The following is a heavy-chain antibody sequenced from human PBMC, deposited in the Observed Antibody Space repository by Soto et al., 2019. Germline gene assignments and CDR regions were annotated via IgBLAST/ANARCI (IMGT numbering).Heavy chain of an antibody. D-gene: IGHD6-19*01. CDR3: AGGAIVVAVAGNWFDP. V-gene: IGHV4-59*01. J-gene: IGHJ5*02. CDR1: GGSISSYY. Sequence: QVQLQESGPGLVKPSETLSLTCSVSGGSISSYYWSWLRQPPGQGLEWIGYIYYRGSTNYNPCLKIRVTISVDTSKHQGSVKLSSVTAADTAVYYCAGGAIVVAVAGNWFDPWGQGTLVTVSS. CDR2: IYYRGST.